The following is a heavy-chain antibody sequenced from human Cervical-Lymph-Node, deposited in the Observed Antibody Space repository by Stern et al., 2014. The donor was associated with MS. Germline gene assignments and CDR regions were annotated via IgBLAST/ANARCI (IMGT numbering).Heavy chain of an antibody. D-gene: IGHD3-3*01. CDR3: ARAIFGVNTAAMAPDAFDT. CDR2: IYTDDSP. CDR1: GFTVSNNY. Sequence: EVQLVESGGGLIQPGGSLRLSCAAPGFTVSNNYMSWVRQAPGKGLEWVSLIYTDDSPYSAGSVKGRLTISRDSSKNKLVLQMNSLRAEDTAVYYCARAIFGVNTAAMAPDAFDTWGQGTMVTVSS. V-gene: IGHV3-53*01. J-gene: IGHJ3*02.